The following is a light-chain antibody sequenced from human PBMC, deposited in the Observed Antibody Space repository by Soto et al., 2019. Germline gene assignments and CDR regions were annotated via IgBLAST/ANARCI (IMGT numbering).Light chain of an antibody. CDR3: ISYKTDDTFV. Sequence: QSALTQPPSVSGSPGQSITVSCTGTTSDIGASNFVSWYQHLPGRAPKVIIFEATNRPSGVSDRFSGSKAGITASLTISGLQADEAEYFCISYKTDDTFVFGTGTQLTVL. CDR1: TSDIGASNF. CDR2: EAT. J-gene: IGLJ7*01. V-gene: IGLV2-14*01.